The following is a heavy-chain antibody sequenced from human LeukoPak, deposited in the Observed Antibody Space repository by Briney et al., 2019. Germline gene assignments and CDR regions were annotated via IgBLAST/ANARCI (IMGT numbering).Heavy chain of an antibody. CDR1: GGTFSSYA. CDR3: AKGGVGYCTNGVCYTGSAIDY. J-gene: IGHJ4*02. D-gene: IGHD2-8*01. V-gene: IGHV1-69*04. Sequence: SVKVSCKASGGTFSSYAISWVRQAPGQGLEWMGRIIPILGIANYAQKFQGRVTITADKSTSTAYMELSSLRSEDTAVYYCAKGGVGYCTNGVCYTGSAIDYWGQGTLVTVSS. CDR2: IIPILGIA.